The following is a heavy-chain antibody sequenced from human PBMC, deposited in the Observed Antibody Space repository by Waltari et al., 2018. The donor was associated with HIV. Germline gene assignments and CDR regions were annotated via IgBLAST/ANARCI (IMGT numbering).Heavy chain of an antibody. CDR1: GFTFDDYA. CDR3: AKGWGNKFDYGDYSY. CDR2: ISWNSGSI. J-gene: IGHJ4*02. Sequence: EVQLVESGGGLVQPGRSLRLSCAASGFTFDDYAMHCVRQAPGKGLEWVSGISWNSGSIGYADSVKGRFTISRDNAKNSLYLQMNSLRAEDTALYYCAKGWGNKFDYGDYSYWGQGTLVTVSS. D-gene: IGHD4-17*01. V-gene: IGHV3-9*01.